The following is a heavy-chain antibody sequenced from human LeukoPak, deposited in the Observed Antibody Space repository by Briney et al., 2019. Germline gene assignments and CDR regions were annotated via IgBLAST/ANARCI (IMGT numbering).Heavy chain of an antibody. D-gene: IGHD5-24*01. Sequence: PGGSLRLSCAVSGFTFSSYAMSWVRQAPGKGLEWVSAISGSGGSTYYADSVKGRFTISRDNSKNTLYLQMNSLRAEVTAVYYCAKRMMAYFDYWGQGTLVTVSS. CDR3: AKRMMAYFDY. CDR2: ISGSGGST. V-gene: IGHV3-23*01. J-gene: IGHJ4*02. CDR1: GFTFSSYA.